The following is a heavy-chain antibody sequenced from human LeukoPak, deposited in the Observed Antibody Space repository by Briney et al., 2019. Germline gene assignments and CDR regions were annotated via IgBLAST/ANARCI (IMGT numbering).Heavy chain of an antibody. J-gene: IGHJ3*01. Sequence: GGSLRLSCAASGFTFSSYAMSWVRQAPGKGLEWVSAISGSGGSTYYVDSVKGRFTISRDNARNSLYLQMNTLRVEDTGDYYCATGQWESTNAFDFWGQGTMVTVSS. V-gene: IGHV3-23*01. CDR3: ATGQWESTNAFDF. CDR2: ISGSGGST. CDR1: GFTFSSYA. D-gene: IGHD1-26*01.